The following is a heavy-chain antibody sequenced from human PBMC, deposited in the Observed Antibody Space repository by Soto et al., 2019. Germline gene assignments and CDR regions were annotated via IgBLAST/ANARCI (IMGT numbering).Heavy chain of an antibody. CDR1: GFTFSNAW. CDR3: TTEIRVGGIRDY. D-gene: IGHD1-26*01. J-gene: IGHJ4*02. CDR2: IKSKTDGATT. V-gene: IGHV3-15*01. Sequence: EVQLVESGGKLVKPGGSLRLACAAPGFTFSNAWMSWVRQGPGNGREWVGRIKSKTDGATTDYAPPVKGRFTISIDDSKNTLYLQMNSLKTEETAMYYCTTEIRVGGIRDYWGQGTLVTVCS.